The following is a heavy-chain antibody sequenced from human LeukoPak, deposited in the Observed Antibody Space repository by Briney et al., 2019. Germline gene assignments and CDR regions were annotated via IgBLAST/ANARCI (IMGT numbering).Heavy chain of an antibody. J-gene: IGHJ4*02. Sequence: PGGSLRLSCAASGFTFSSYEMNWVRQAPGKGLEWVSYISSSGSTIYYADSVKGRFTISRDNSKNTLYLQMNSLRAEDTALYYCAKGKERYYGSGSNYWGQGTLVTVSS. V-gene: IGHV3-48*03. D-gene: IGHD3-10*01. CDR1: GFTFSSYE. CDR2: ISSSGSTI. CDR3: AKGKERYYGSGSNY.